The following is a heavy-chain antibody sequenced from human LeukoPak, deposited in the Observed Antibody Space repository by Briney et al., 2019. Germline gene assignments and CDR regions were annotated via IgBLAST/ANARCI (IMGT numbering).Heavy chain of an antibody. Sequence: GVALRLSCAASGFTFDDYGMSWVRQAPGKGREWVSGINWNGSSTGYVDSVKGRFTISRDNAKNSLYLQMNSLRAEDTALYYCAAAARDLDSWGQGPLVTVSS. CDR3: AAAARDLDS. V-gene: IGHV3-20*04. CDR1: GFTFDDYG. CDR2: INWNGSST. J-gene: IGHJ4*02. D-gene: IGHD6-6*01.